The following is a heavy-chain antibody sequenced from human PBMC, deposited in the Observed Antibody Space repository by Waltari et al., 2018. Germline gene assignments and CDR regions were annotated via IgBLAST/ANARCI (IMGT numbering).Heavy chain of an antibody. CDR1: GFTFSSYS. CDR3: ARVGAAAKYYFDY. D-gene: IGHD6-13*01. CDR2: ISSSSSYI. V-gene: IGHV3-21*01. J-gene: IGHJ4*02. Sequence: EVQLVESGGGLVKPGGSLRLSCAASGFTFSSYSMNWVRQAPGKGLEWVLSISSSSSYIYYADSGKGRFTISRDNAKNSLYLQMNSLRAEDTAVYYCARVGAAAKYYFDYWGQGTLVTVSS.